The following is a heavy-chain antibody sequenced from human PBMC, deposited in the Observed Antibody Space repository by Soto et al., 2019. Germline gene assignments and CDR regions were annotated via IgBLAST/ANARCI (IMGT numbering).Heavy chain of an antibody. V-gene: IGHV1-18*04. Sequence: QVQLVQSGAEVTKPGASVKVSCKASGYTFTNYGISWVRQAPGQGLEWMGWISGYNGNTNYAQKLQGRVTLTTDTSTNTAYMEVRSLRSDDTAVYYCAIDRDSGSFLGLFDYWGQGTLVTVSS. CDR2: ISGYNGNT. D-gene: IGHD1-26*01. CDR3: AIDRDSGSFLGLFDY. J-gene: IGHJ4*02. CDR1: GYTFTNYG.